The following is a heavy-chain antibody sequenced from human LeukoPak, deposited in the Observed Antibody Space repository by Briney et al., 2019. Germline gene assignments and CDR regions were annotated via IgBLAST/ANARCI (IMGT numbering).Heavy chain of an antibody. V-gene: IGHV4-31*03. D-gene: IGHD7-27*01. CDR3: ARGSTTLGFDY. Sequence: PSETLSLTCTVSGGSISSGGYYWSWIRQHPGKGLEWIGYIYYSGSTYYNPSLKSRVTISVDTSKNQFSLKLSSVTAADTAVYYCARGSTTLGFDYWGQGTLVTVSS. CDR1: GGSISSGGYY. CDR2: IYYSGST. J-gene: IGHJ4*02.